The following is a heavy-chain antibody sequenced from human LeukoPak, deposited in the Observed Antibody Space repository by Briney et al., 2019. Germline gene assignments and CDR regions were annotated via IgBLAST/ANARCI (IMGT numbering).Heavy chain of an antibody. D-gene: IGHD3-9*01. Sequence: SETLSLTCTVSGDSVSSTTYCWGWIRQPPGKGLEWIGTMYSSGSTYYNPPLKSRVTISVDTSKNQFSLKLSSVTAADTAVYYCARRNGNINDWPNWFAPWRRGTLVTVSS. J-gene: IGHJ5*02. CDR2: MYSSGST. V-gene: IGHV4-39*01. CDR3: ARRNGNINDWPNWFAP. CDR1: GDSVSSTTYC.